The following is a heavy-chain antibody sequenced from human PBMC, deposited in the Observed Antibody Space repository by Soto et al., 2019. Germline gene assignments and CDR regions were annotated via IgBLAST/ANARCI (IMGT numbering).Heavy chain of an antibody. CDR2: IIPIFGTA. Sequence: QVQLVQSGAEVKKPGSSVKVSCKASGGTFSSYAISWVRQAPGQGLEWMGGIIPIFGTANYAQKFQGRVTITADESTSTAYMELSSLRSEDTAVYYCAICRRAGYKRYYYGMDVWGQGTTVTVSS. CDR3: AICRRAGYKRYYYGMDV. J-gene: IGHJ6*02. CDR1: GGTFSSYA. V-gene: IGHV1-69*01. D-gene: IGHD5-12*01.